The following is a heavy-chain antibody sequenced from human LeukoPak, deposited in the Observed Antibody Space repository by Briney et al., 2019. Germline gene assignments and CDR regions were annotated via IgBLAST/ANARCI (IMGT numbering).Heavy chain of an antibody. D-gene: IGHD5-24*01. V-gene: IGHV1-2*02. Sequence: GASVKVSCKASGYTFTSYYMHWVRQAPGQGLEWMGWINPNSGGTNYAQKFQGRVTMTRDTSISTAYMELSRLRSDDTAVYYCARVGPHRKMATTRYYFDYWGQGTLVTVSS. CDR2: INPNSGGT. CDR3: ARVGPHRKMATTRYYFDY. J-gene: IGHJ4*02. CDR1: GYTFTSYY.